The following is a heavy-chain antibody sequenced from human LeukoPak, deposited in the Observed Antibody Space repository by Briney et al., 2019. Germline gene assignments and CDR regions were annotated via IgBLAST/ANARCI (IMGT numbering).Heavy chain of an antibody. Sequence: VASVKVSCKASGYTFTSYAMNWVRQAPGQGLEWMGWINTNTGNPTYAQGFTGRFVFSLDTSVSTAYLQISSLKAEDTAVYYCARDHWRGDPAAEQLSNWFDPWGQGTRVTVSS. D-gene: IGHD3-3*01. CDR1: GYTFTSYA. CDR2: INTNTGNP. CDR3: ARDHWRGDPAAEQLSNWFDP. V-gene: IGHV7-4-1*02. J-gene: IGHJ5*02.